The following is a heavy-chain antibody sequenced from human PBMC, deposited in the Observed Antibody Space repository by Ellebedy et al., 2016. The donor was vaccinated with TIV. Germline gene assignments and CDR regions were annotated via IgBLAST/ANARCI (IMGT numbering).Heavy chain of an antibody. J-gene: IGHJ4*02. CDR2: IKQDGSAK. CDR1: GFTFSSYW. CDR3: ARGSTGDRIGY. V-gene: IGHV3-7*01. Sequence: GESLKISCAASGFTFSSYWMSWVRQAPGKGLEWVANIKQDGSAKYYVDSVKGRFTISRDNAKNSLYLQMNSLRAEDTAVYYCARGSTGDRIGYWGQGTLVTVSS. D-gene: IGHD7-27*01.